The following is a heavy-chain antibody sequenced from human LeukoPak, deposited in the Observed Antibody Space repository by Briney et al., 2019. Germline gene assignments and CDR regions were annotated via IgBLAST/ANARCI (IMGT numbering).Heavy chain of an antibody. CDR2: INHSGST. D-gene: IGHD3-10*01. CDR3: ARSGTLYGSGSYYQV. CDR1: GGSFSGYY. Sequence: SETLSLTCAVYGGSFSGYYWNWIRQPPGKGLEWIGEINHSGSTNYNPSLKSRVSISVDTSNTQFSRKLSSVTAAATAVYYCARSGTLYGSGSYYQVWGQGNLVTVSS. V-gene: IGHV4-34*01. J-gene: IGHJ4*02.